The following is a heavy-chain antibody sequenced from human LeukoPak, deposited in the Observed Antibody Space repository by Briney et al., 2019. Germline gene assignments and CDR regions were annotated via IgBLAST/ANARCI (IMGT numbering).Heavy chain of an antibody. V-gene: IGHV3-30-3*01. CDR2: ISYDGSNK. D-gene: IGHD4-17*01. Sequence: GGSLRLSCAASGFTFSSYAMHWVRQAPGKGLEWVAVISYDGSNKYYADSVKGRFTISRDNSKNTLYLQMNSPRAEDTAVYYCASLTVTESYWGQGTLVTVSS. CDR3: ASLTVTESY. J-gene: IGHJ4*02. CDR1: GFTFSSYA.